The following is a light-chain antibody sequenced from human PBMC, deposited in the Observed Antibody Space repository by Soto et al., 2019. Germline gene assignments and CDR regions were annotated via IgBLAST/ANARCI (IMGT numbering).Light chain of an antibody. V-gene: IGLV2-18*02. J-gene: IGLJ1*01. Sequence: QSALTQPPSVSGSPGQSVAISCTGTSSDVGSYNRVSWYQQPPGTAPKLIISEVSNRPSGVPDRFSGSKSGNTASLTISGLQAEDEADYYCSSYTSSSTYVFGTGTKVTVL. CDR3: SSYTSSSTYV. CDR2: EVS. CDR1: SSDVGSYNR.